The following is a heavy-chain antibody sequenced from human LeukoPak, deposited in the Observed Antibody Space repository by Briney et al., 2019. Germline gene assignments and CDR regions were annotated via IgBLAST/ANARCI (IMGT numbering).Heavy chain of an antibody. V-gene: IGHV3-23*01. CDR1: GFTFSSYD. CDR3: AKDAPRTSGWYYFDY. D-gene: IGHD6-19*01. Sequence: VGSLRLSCAASGFTFSSYDMNWVRQAPGKGLEWVSGISDSGDRTYYADSVKGRFTISRDNSKNTLYLQMNSLRAEDTAVYYCAKDAPRTSGWYYFDYWGQGTLVTVSS. CDR2: ISDSGDRT. J-gene: IGHJ4*02.